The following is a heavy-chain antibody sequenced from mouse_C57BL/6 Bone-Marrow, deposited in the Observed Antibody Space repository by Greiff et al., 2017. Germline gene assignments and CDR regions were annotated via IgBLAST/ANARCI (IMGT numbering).Heavy chain of an antibody. V-gene: IGHV1-53*01. CDR3: ARSKRLRWFAY. CDR2: INPSNGGT. CDR1: GYTFTSYW. Sequence: VQLQQPGTELVKPGASVKLSCKASGYTFTSYWMHWVKQRPGQGLEWIGNINPSNGGTNYNEKFKSKATLTVDNSSSTAYMQHSSLTSVDSAVYYCARSKRLRWFAYWGQGTLVTVSA. J-gene: IGHJ3*01. D-gene: IGHD2-4*01.